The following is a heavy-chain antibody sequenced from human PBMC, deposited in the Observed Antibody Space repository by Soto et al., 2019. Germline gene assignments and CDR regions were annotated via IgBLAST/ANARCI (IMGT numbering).Heavy chain of an antibody. J-gene: IGHJ5*02. CDR2: ISGYNGNT. CDR3: ARVGGTGTGWFDP. CDR1: GYTFTSYA. Sequence: ASVKVSCKASGYTFTSYAITWVRQAPGQGLGWMGWISGYNGNTKYAQKLQGRVTMTTDTSTSTAYMEMRSLRAEDTAVYYCARVGGTGTGWFDPWGQGTLVTVSS. D-gene: IGHD1-7*01. V-gene: IGHV1-18*04.